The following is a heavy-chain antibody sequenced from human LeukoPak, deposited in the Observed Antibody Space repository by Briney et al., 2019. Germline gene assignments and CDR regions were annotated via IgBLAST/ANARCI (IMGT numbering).Heavy chain of an antibody. V-gene: IGHV3-30*04. CDR2: ISYDGSNK. D-gene: IGHD6-13*01. CDR3: AKDSSSSWYRPAYFDY. Sequence: GGSLRLSCAASGFTFSTYAMHWVRQAPGKGLEWVTVISYDGSNKYYADSVKGRFTISRDNSKNTLYLQMNSLRAEDTAVYYCAKDSSSSWYRPAYFDYWGQGTLVTVSS. CDR1: GFTFSTYA. J-gene: IGHJ4*02.